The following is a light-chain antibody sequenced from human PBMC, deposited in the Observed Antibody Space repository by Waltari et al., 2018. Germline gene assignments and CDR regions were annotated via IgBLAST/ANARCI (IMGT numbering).Light chain of an antibody. V-gene: IGKV4-1*01. CDR2: WAS. CDR1: QSVLYSSNNKNY. CDR3: QQYYSTPLT. Sequence: DIVMTQSPDYLAVSLGERATINCKSSQSVLYSSNNKNYFDWYQQKPGQPPKLLIYWASTRESGVPDRFSGSGSGTDFTLTISSLQAEDVAVYYCQQYYSTPLTFGGGTKVEIK. J-gene: IGKJ4*01.